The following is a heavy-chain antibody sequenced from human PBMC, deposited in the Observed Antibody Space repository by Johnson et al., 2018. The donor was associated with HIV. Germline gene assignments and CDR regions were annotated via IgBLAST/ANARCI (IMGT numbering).Heavy chain of an antibody. CDR3: ARECSSTRWTYGFDI. V-gene: IGHV3-33*01. Sequence: VQLVESGGDVVQPGTSLRLSCEASGLILSGYGLHWVRQAPGNGLEWVAVIWPDGSNRYYADSVKGRFTISRDNSKNTLYLQMNSLRAEDTAVYYCARECSSTRWTYGFDIWGQGTMVTVSS. J-gene: IGHJ3*02. CDR2: IWPDGSNR. D-gene: IGHD6-13*01. CDR1: GLILSGYG.